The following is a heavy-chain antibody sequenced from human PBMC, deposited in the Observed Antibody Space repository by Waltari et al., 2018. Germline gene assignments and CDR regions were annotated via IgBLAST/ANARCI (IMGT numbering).Heavy chain of an antibody. D-gene: IGHD3-16*01. CDR2: INSDGSST. CDR3: ARLSGGVDY. J-gene: IGHJ4*02. CDR1: GFTFSIYR. Sequence: EVQLVESGGGLVQPGGSLRLSCAASGFTFSIYRMPWVRQARRKGLVWVSHINSDGSSTNYADSVKGPFTISRDNTKNTLYLQMNRLRAEDTAVYYFARLSGGVDYWGQGTLVTVS. V-gene: IGHV3-74*01.